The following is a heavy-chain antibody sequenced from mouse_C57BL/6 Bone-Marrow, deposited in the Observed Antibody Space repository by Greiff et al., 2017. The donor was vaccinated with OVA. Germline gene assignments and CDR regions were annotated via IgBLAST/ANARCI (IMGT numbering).Heavy chain of an antibody. Sequence: EVKLMESGAGLVKPGGSLKLSCAASGFTFSSYAMSWVRQTPEKRLEWVAYISSGGDYIYYADTVKGRFTISRDNARNTLYLQMSSLKSEDTAMYYCTREGYGSGGFAYWGQGTLVTVSA. CDR2: ISSGGDYI. CDR3: TREGYGSGGFAY. V-gene: IGHV5-9-1*02. J-gene: IGHJ3*01. CDR1: GFTFSSYA. D-gene: IGHD1-1*01.